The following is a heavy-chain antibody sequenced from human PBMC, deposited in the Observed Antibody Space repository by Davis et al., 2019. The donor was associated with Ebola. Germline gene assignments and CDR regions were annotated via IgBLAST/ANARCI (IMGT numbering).Heavy chain of an antibody. J-gene: IGHJ4*02. CDR1: GFTFDDYA. CDR2: IRRVGAHT. D-gene: IGHD2-2*02. V-gene: IGHV3-9*01. CDR3: VKDMGVTTAAINY. Sequence: PGGSLRLSCTASGFTFDDYAMHWVRQAPGKGLQWVSGIRRVGAHTGYLDSVRGRFTISRDDAKNSLYLHMNNLRPEDTALYYCVKDMGVTTAAINYWGQGALVTVSS.